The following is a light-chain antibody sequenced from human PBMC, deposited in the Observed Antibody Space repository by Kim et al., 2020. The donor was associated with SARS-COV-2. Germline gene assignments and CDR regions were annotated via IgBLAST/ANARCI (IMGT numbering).Light chain of an antibody. CDR2: QDS. J-gene: IGLJ1*01. V-gene: IGLV3-1*01. Sequence: SYELTQPPSVSVSPGQTATITCSGDKLGDKYVCWYQQKPGQSPALLIYQDSKRPAGIPERISGSNSGNTATLTIRGTQAMDEADYYCQAWDSTTAVFGTG. CDR1: KLGDKY. CDR3: QAWDSTTAV.